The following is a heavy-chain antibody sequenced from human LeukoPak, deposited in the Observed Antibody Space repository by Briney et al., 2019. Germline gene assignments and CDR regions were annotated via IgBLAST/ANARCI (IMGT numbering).Heavy chain of an antibody. D-gene: IGHD6-19*01. CDR2: ISGSGGST. V-gene: IGHV3-23*01. CDR1: GFTFTSYA. CDR3: AKGLQWLVGIDAFDI. J-gene: IGHJ3*02. Sequence: GGSLRLSCAASGFTFTSYAMTWVRHAPGKGLEWVSPISGSGGSTYYADSVKGRFTISRDNSKNTLYLQMNSLRAEDTAVYYCAKGLQWLVGIDAFDIWGQGTMVTVSS.